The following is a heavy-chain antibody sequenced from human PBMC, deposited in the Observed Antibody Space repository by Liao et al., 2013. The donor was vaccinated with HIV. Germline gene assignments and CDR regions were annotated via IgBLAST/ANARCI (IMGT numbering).Heavy chain of an antibody. J-gene: IGHJ4*02. CDR2: INHSGST. V-gene: IGHV4-39*01. CDR1: GGSISSSSYY. D-gene: IGHD2-8*01. CDR3: ARLEGNCANGECYLVDY. Sequence: QLQLQESGPGLVKPSETLSLTCTVSGGSISSSSYYWGWIRQPPGKGLEWIGEINHSGSTKYNPSLKSRVTISEDTSKTLFSLRLRSATAADTAVYFCARLEGNCANGECYLVDYWGQGTLVTVSS.